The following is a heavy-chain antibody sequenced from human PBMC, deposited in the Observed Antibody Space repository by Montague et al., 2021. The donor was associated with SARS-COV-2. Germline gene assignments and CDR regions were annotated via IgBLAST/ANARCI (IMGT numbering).Heavy chain of an antibody. CDR3: ARFGSGTLEFDL. J-gene: IGHJ5*02. Sequence: TLSLTCTVSGGSISSGSYYWSWIRQPAGKGLEWIGRIYPSGSTNYNPSLESRVTISVDTSKNQFSLSLTSVTAADTAVYFCARFGSGTLEFDLWGQGTLVTVSS. V-gene: IGHV4-61*02. D-gene: IGHD1-26*01. CDR2: IYPSGST. CDR1: GGSISSGSYY.